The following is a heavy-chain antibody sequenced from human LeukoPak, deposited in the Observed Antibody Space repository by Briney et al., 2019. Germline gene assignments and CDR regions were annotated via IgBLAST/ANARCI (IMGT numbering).Heavy chain of an antibody. CDR3: ARSGKIAVAPLFDY. CDR2: ISAYNGNT. V-gene: IGHV1-18*01. CDR1: GYTFTSYG. Sequence: WASVKVSCKASGYTFTSYGISWVRQAPGQGLEWMGWISAYNGNTNYAQKLQGRVTMTTDTSTSTAYMELRSLRSDDTAVYYCARSGKIAVAPLFDYWGQGTLVTVSS. D-gene: IGHD6-19*01. J-gene: IGHJ4*02.